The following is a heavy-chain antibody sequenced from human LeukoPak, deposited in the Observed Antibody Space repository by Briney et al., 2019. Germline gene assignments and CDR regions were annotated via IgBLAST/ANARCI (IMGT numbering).Heavy chain of an antibody. V-gene: IGHV3-23*01. CDR3: AKRVSYSSGSHFDY. D-gene: IGHD3-10*01. CDR2: VSDSGSST. J-gene: IGHJ4*02. Sequence: PGGSLRLSCAASGFTFSNAWMNWVRQAPGRGLEWVSIVSDSGSSTYYADSVKGRFTISRDNSKNTLYLQMNSLRAEDSAIYYCAKRVSYSSGSHFDYWGQGTLVTVSS. CDR1: GFTFSNAW.